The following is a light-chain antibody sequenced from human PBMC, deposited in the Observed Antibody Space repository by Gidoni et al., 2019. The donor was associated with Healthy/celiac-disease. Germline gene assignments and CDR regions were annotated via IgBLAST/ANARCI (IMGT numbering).Light chain of an antibody. V-gene: IGKV4-1*01. CDR1: QSVLYSSNNKNY. J-gene: IGKJ5*01. CDR2: WAS. Sequence: IVMIHSPDSLAVSLGERATINCKSSQSVLYSSNNKNYLAWYQKKPGQPPKLLIYWASTRESGVPDRFSGSGSGTDFTLTISSLQAEDVAVYYCQQYYSPITFGQGTRLEIK. CDR3: QQYYSPIT.